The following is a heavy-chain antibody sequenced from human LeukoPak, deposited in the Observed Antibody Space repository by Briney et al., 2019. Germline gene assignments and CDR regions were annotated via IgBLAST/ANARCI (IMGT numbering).Heavy chain of an antibody. D-gene: IGHD6-19*01. CDR3: ARATRMYSSGWTSGEFDY. Sequence: GGSLRLSCAASGFSFSSYSMNWVRQAPGKGLEWVSYISSSGSTTHYADSVKGRFTISRDNSKNTLYLQMNSLRAEDTAVYYCARATRMYSSGWTSGEFDYWGQGTLVTVSS. CDR1: GFSFSSYS. V-gene: IGHV3-48*01. J-gene: IGHJ4*02. CDR2: ISSSGSTT.